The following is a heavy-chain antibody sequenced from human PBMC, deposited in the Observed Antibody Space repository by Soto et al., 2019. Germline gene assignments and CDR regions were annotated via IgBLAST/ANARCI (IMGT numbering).Heavy chain of an antibody. V-gene: IGHV1-3*01. CDR3: AREFPSLCSSWREYFQH. D-gene: IGHD6-13*01. CDR2: INGGNGKT. J-gene: IGHJ1*01. Sequence: QVQLVQSGAEVKQPGASVKVSCKASGYTFTDYVMHWVRQAPGQGLEWMGWINGGNGKTKYSQKFQGRLTISRDTSXNXXYMELNSLTSEDTAVYYCAREFPSLCSSWREYFQHWGQGTLVIVSS. CDR1: GYTFTDYV.